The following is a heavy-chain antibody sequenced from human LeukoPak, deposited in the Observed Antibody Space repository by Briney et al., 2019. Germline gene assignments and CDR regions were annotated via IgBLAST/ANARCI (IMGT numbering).Heavy chain of an antibody. Sequence: GASVKVSCKASGYTFTSYDINWVRQATGQGLEWMGWMNPNSGNTGYAQKFQGRVTMTRNTSISTAYMELSSLRSEDTAVYYCATKEWSTRYYYYYYMDVWGKGTTVTVSS. J-gene: IGHJ6*03. CDR1: GYTFTSYD. CDR2: MNPNSGNT. CDR3: ATKEWSTRYYYYYYMDV. D-gene: IGHD3-3*01. V-gene: IGHV1-8*01.